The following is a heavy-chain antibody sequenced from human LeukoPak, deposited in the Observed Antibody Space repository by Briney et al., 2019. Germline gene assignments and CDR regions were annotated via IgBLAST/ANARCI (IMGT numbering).Heavy chain of an antibody. CDR1: GGSFSGYY. V-gene: IGHV4-34*01. CDR2: INHSGST. CDR3: ARGSQSLGYCSGGSCRAKIFDY. D-gene: IGHD2-15*01. Sequence: SETLSLTCAVYGGSFSGYYWSWIRQPPGKGLEWIGEINHSGSTNYNPSLKSRGTISVDTSKSQFSLKLSSVTAADTAVYYCARGSQSLGYCSGGSCRAKIFDYWGEGTLVTVSS. J-gene: IGHJ4*02.